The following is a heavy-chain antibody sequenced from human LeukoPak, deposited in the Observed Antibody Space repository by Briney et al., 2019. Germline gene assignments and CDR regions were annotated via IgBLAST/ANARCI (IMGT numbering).Heavy chain of an antibody. J-gene: IGHJ3*02. CDR2: ISAYNGNT. CDR3: ARVRRIAVVMGAFDI. Sequence: ASVKVSCKASGYTFTSYGISWVRQAPGQGLEWMGWISAYNGNTNYAQKLQGRVTMTTDTSTSTAYMELRSLRPDDTAVYHCARVRRIAVVMGAFDIWGQGTMVTVSS. V-gene: IGHV1-18*01. CDR1: GYTFTSYG. D-gene: IGHD6-19*01.